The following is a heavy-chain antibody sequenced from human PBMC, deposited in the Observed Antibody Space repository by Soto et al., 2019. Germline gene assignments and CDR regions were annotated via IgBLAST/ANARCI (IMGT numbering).Heavy chain of an antibody. J-gene: IGHJ4*01. D-gene: IGHD6-19*01. CDR2: MNPNSGKT. CDR3: ARFASSGWFFDY. V-gene: IGHV1-8*01. Sequence: ASGDVSCAACGYTLTSYDINWVRQATGQGLEWMGWMNPNSGKTGYTQNFQGRVTMTRDTSINTAYMELSSLRSEDTAAYYCARFASSGWFFDYWGQGTLVTVS. CDR1: GYTLTSYD.